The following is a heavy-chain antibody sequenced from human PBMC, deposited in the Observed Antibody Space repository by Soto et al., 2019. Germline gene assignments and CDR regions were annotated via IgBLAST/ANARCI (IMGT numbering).Heavy chain of an antibody. D-gene: IGHD3-22*01. CDR3: ARGSYYYDSSGYYWGFDP. J-gene: IGHJ5*02. CDR2: IYYSGST. Sequence: PSETLSLTCTVSGGSISSYYLSWIRQPPGKGLEWIGYIYYSGSTNYNPSLKSRVTISVDTSKNQFSLKLSSVTAADTAVYYCARGSYYYDSSGYYWGFDPWGQGTLVTVSS. V-gene: IGHV4-59*01. CDR1: GGSISSYY.